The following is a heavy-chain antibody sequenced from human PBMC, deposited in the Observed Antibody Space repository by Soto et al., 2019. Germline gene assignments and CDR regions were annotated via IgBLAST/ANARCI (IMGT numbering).Heavy chain of an antibody. J-gene: IGHJ6*02. D-gene: IGHD3-22*01. CDR3: ARARYYYDSSGYSLSSYYYYGMDV. CDR1: GYTFTSYA. Sequence: ASVKVSCKASGYTFTSYAMHWVRHAPGQRLEWMGWINAGNGNTNYAQKFQGRVTITADESTSTAYMELSSLRSEDTAVYYCARARYYYDSSGYSLSSYYYYGMDVWGQGTTVTVSS. CDR2: INAGNGNT. V-gene: IGHV1-3*01.